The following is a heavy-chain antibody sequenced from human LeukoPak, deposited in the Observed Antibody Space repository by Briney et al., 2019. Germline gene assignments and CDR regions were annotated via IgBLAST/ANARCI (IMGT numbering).Heavy chain of an antibody. D-gene: IGHD3-9*01. CDR1: GYTFTSYA. J-gene: IGHJ6*02. Sequence: ASVKVSCKASGYTFTSYAMNWVRQAPGQGLEWMGWINTNTGNPTYAQGFTGRFVFSLDTSVSTAYLQISSLKAEDTAVYYCARGLRYFDWLFPGAHYYYYGMDVWGQGTTVTVSS. CDR3: ARGLRYFDWLFPGAHYYYYGMDV. CDR2: INTNTGNP. V-gene: IGHV7-4-1*02.